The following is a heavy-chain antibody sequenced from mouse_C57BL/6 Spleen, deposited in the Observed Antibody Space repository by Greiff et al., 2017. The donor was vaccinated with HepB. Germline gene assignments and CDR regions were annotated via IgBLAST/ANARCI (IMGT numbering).Heavy chain of an antibody. CDR2: ILPGSGST. Sequence: VQLVESGAELMKPGASVKLSCKATGYTFTGYWIEWVKQRPGHGLEWIGEILPGSGSTNYNEKFKGKATFTADTSSNTAYMQLSSLTTEDSAIYYCARIGDYYGSSYEAMDYWGQGTSVTVSS. CDR1: GYTFTGYW. V-gene: IGHV1-9*01. J-gene: IGHJ4*01. D-gene: IGHD1-1*01. CDR3: ARIGDYYGSSYEAMDY.